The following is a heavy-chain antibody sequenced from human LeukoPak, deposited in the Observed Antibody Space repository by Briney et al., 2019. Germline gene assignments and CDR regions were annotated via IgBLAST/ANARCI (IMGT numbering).Heavy chain of an antibody. Sequence: TSQTLSLTCTVSGGSISSGSYSWSWIRQPAGKGLEWIGRIYTGGSTNYNPSLKSRVTISVDTSKNQFSLKLSSVTAADTAVYYCARDGLYDYGGIGDYYYYYMDVWGKGTTVTVSS. V-gene: IGHV4-61*02. CDR2: IYTGGST. CDR3: ARDGLYDYGGIGDYYYYYMDV. CDR1: GGSISSGSYS. J-gene: IGHJ6*03. D-gene: IGHD4-23*01.